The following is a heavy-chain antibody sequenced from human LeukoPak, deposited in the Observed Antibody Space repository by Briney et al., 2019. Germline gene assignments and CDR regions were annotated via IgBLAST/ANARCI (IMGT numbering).Heavy chain of an antibody. CDR1: GFTFDDYA. Sequence: GGSLRLPCSASGFTFDDYAMHWVRQAPGKGLVWVSGISWNSGSIGYADSVKGRFTISRDNAKNSLYLQMNSLRAEDTALYYCAKRAGTQDYFDYWGQGTLVTVSS. CDR3: AKRAGTQDYFDY. CDR2: ISWNSGSI. D-gene: IGHD6-19*01. J-gene: IGHJ4*02. V-gene: IGHV3-9*01.